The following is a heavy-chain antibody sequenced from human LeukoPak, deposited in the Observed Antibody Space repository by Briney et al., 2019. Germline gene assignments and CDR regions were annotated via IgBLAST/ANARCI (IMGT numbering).Heavy chain of an antibody. D-gene: IGHD6-19*01. CDR2: INHSGST. Sequence: PSETLSLTCAVAGGSFSAYYWSWIRQPPGMGLEWIGEINHSGSTNYNPSLKSRVTISVDTSKNQFSLKLSSVTAADTAVYYCARHVSVAVTNFFDYWGQGTLVTVSS. CDR3: ARHVSVAVTNFFDY. V-gene: IGHV4-34*01. J-gene: IGHJ4*02. CDR1: GGSFSAYY.